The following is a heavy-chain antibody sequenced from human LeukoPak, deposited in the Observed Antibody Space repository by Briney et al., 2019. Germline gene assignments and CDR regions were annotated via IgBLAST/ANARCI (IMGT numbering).Heavy chain of an antibody. CDR3: ARHGSPTPYYYGSGSYSLPKNWFDS. J-gene: IGHJ5*01. V-gene: IGHV5-51*01. Sequence: GESLQISCKGSGYSFTSYWIGWVRQMPGKGLEWMGIIYPGDSDTRYSPSFQGQVTISADKSISTAYLQWSSLKASDTAMYYCARHGSPTPYYYGSGSYSLPKNWFDSWGQGTLVTVSS. D-gene: IGHD3-10*01. CDR1: GYSFTSYW. CDR2: IYPGDSDT.